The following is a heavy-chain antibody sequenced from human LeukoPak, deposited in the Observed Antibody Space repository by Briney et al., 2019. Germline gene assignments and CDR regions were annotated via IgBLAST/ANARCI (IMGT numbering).Heavy chain of an antibody. D-gene: IGHD1-1*01. CDR1: GGSISSTNYY. Sequence: SETLSLTCIVSGGSISSTNYYWGWIRQPPGKGLEWIGSIYYSGSTYYNPSLKGRLTISLDTSKNQFSLRLSSVTAADTAFYYCARRYNWNDRWDWGQGTLVTVSP. V-gene: IGHV4-39*07. CDR3: ARRYNWNDRWD. J-gene: IGHJ4*02. CDR2: IYYSGST.